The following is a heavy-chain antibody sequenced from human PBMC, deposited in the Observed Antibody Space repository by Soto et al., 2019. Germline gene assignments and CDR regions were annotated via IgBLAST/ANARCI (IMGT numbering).Heavy chain of an antibody. V-gene: IGHV1-3*01. D-gene: IGHD5-12*01. CDR1: GYTFTSYA. CDR3: VAVDIGDY. Sequence: QVQLVQSGAEVMKPGASVKVSCKASGYTFTSYALHWVRQAPGQSLEWMGWINGGNGDTTYSQKFQGRVTFSRDISASTAYMELSGLTSEETAVYYCVAVDIGDYWGQGTLVTVSS. CDR2: INGGNGDT. J-gene: IGHJ4*02.